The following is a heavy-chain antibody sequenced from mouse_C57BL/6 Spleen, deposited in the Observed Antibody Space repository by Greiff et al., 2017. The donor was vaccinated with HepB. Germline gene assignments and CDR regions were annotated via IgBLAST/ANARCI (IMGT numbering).Heavy chain of an antibody. CDR1: GYTFTSYW. CDR3: ARNYGSSYYYAMDY. J-gene: IGHJ4*01. V-gene: IGHV1-50*01. Sequence: QVQLKQPGAELVKPGASVKLSCKASGYTFTSYWMQWVKQRPGQGLEWIGEIDPSDSYTNYNQKFKGKATLTVDTSSSTAYMQLSSLTSEDSAVYYSARNYGSSYYYAMDYWGQGTSVTVSS. CDR2: IDPSDSYT. D-gene: IGHD1-1*01.